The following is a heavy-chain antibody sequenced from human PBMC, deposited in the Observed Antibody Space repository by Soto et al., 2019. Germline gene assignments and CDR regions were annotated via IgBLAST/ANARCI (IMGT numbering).Heavy chain of an antibody. Sequence: QVQVVESGGGLVKPGGSLRLSCAASGIKLSNYYVSWIRQGPGKGLQWVSYISDGGTTKYYADSVMGRFTISRDNAENSLFLQMNSLSAEDTAVYYCALGQYTSGWYLPWGRGTLVTVSS. V-gene: IGHV3-11*01. J-gene: IGHJ5*02. CDR1: GIKLSNYY. CDR3: ALGQYTSGWYLP. D-gene: IGHD6-19*01. CDR2: ISDGGTTK.